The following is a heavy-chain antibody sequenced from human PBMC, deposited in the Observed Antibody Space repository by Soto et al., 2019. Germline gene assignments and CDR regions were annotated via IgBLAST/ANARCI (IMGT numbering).Heavy chain of an antibody. CDR3: AKDVGGPMFDC. CDR2: LSDSGDRT. Sequence: EVQLLESGGGLVQLGGSLRLSCAASGFTVTSYAMSWVRQAPGKGLEWVSTLSDSGDRTHYADSVRGRFTISRDNSKNTLYLQMSSLRVEDTAVYYCAKDVGGPMFDCWGQGTLVTVSS. J-gene: IGHJ4*02. V-gene: IGHV3-23*01. CDR1: GFTVTSYA.